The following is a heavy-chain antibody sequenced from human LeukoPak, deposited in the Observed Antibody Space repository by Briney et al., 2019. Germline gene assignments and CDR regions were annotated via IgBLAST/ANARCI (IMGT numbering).Heavy chain of an antibody. CDR3: AKGGLMGGGYY. J-gene: IGHJ4*02. D-gene: IGHD2-15*01. Sequence: GGSLRLSCAASRFSFSNYGMHWVRQAPGKGLEWVSAISGSGGTPYHADSVKGRFTISRDNSKNTLYLQMNSLRAEDTAVYYCAKGGLMGGGYYWGQGTLVTVSS. CDR1: RFSFSNYG. V-gene: IGHV3-23*01. CDR2: ISGSGGTP.